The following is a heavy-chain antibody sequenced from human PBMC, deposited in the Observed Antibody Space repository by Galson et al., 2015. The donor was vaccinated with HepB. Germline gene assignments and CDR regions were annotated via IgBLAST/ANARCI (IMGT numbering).Heavy chain of an antibody. J-gene: IGHJ4*02. CDR3: ARDPGNYYGSGSYYLSSARWGGLDY. CDR2: INSDGSST. Sequence: SLRLSCAASGFTFSSYWMHWVRQAPGKGLVWVSRINSDGSSTSYADSVKGRFTISRDNAKNTLYLQMNSLRAEDTAVYYCARDPGNYYGSGSYYLSSARWGGLDYWGQGTLVTVSS. V-gene: IGHV3-74*01. CDR1: GFTFSSYW. D-gene: IGHD3-10*01.